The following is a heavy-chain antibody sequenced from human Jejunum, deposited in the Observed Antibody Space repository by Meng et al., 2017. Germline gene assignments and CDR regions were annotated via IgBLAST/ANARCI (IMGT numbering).Heavy chain of an antibody. V-gene: IGHV3-33*01. J-gene: IGHJ4*02. CDR3: ARYRSGSSDY. Sequence: QGHLVESGGGVVLPGTSLSLSCAASGFTFRSYGMHWVRQAPGKGLEWVAVIWFDGSKTYYADSVKGRFTVSRDNSKNTLYLQMNSLRADDTAVYYCARYRSGSSDYWGPGTLVTVSS. CDR2: IWFDGSKT. D-gene: IGHD6-19*01. CDR1: GFTFRSYG.